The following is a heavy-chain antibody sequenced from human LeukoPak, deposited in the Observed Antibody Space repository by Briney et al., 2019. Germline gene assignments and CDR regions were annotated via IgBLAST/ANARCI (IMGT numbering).Heavy chain of an antibody. J-gene: IGHJ4*02. V-gene: IGHV4-34*01. CDR2: INHSGST. CDR3: ATNDTYSNSDY. Sequence: SETLSLTCAVYGGSFSGYYWSWIRQPPGKGLEWVGEINHSGSTNYNTSFKRRVNISVDTSKNQFSLKLSSVAPADPALYSFATNDTYSNSDYWGQGTLVTVSS. CDR1: GGSFSGYY. D-gene: IGHD4-11*01.